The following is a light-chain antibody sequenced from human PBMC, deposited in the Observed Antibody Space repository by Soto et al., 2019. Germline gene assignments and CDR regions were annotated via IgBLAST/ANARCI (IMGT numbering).Light chain of an antibody. CDR1: SSDVGGYDY. CDR2: EVS. Sequence: QSALTQPASVSGSPGQSITMSCTGTSSDVGGYDYVSWYQQHPGEVPKLIIFEVSSLPAWISNRFSASKSGNTASLTISGLQAEDEADYYCSSYTTGSSYVFGTGTKLTVL. J-gene: IGLJ1*01. CDR3: SSYTTGSSYV. V-gene: IGLV2-14*01.